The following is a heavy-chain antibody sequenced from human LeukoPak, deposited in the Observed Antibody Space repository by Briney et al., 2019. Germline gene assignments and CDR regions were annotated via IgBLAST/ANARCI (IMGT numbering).Heavy chain of an antibody. CDR2: SSTSSSTI. Sequence: GGSLRLSCAASGFTFRDYSMNWVRQAPGKGLEWVSYSSTSSSTIHYADSVKGRFTISRDNAKNSLYLQMNSLRAEDTAVYYCAELGITMIGGVWGKGTTVTISS. CDR3: AELGITMIGGV. D-gene: IGHD3-10*02. J-gene: IGHJ6*04. V-gene: IGHV3-48*01. CDR1: GFTFRDYS.